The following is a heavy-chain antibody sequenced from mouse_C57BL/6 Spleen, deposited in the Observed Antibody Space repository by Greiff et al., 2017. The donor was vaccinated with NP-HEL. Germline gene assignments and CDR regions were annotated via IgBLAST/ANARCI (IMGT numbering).Heavy chain of an antibody. V-gene: IGHV1-18*01. CDR2: INPNIGGT. CDR1: GYTFTDYN. CDR3: ARRNYVAYYAMDY. Sequence: EVKLVESGPELVKPGASVKIPCKASGYTFTDYNMDWVKQSHGKSLEWIGDINPNIGGTIYNQKFKGKATLTVDKSSSTAYMELRSLTSEDTAVDYCARRNYVAYYAMDYWGQGTSVTVSS. J-gene: IGHJ4*01. D-gene: IGHD1-1*02.